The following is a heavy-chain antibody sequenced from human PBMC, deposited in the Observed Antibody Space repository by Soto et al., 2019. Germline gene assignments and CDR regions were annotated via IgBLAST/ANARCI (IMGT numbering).Heavy chain of an antibody. CDR1: GGSFSGYY. CDR3: ARAGIAVAGRPLY. V-gene: IGHV4-34*01. Sequence: PSETLSLTCAVYGGSFSGYYWSWIRQPPGKGLEWIGEINHSGSTNYNPSLKSRVTISVDTSKNQFSLKLSSVTAADTAVYYCARAGIAVAGRPLYWGQGTLVTVSS. D-gene: IGHD6-19*01. CDR2: INHSGST. J-gene: IGHJ4*02.